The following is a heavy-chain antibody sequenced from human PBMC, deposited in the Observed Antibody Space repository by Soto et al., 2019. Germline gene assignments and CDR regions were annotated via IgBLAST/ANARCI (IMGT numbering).Heavy chain of an antibody. CDR3: ARDSYGGNSDFDI. D-gene: IGHD4-17*01. J-gene: IGHJ3*02. Sequence: SETLSLTCTVSGYSITIGYYCGCIRQPPGKGLEWIGSIYHSGSTYYNPSLKSRVTISVDTSNNQFSLKLSSVTAADTAVYYCARDSYGGNSDFDIWGQGTMVTVSS. CDR2: IYHSGST. V-gene: IGHV4-38-2*02. CDR1: GYSITIGYY.